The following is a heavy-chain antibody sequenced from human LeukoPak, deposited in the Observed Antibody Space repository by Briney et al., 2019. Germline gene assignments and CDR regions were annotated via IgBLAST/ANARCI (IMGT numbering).Heavy chain of an antibody. CDR3: AGSSGYYYVFDI. Sequence: PGGSLRLSCAASGFTFSSYSMNWVRQAPGKGLEWVSSISSSSSYIYYADSVKGRFTISRDNAKNSLYLQMNSLRAEDTAVYYCAGSSGYYYVFDIWGQGTMVTVSS. V-gene: IGHV3-21*01. J-gene: IGHJ3*02. CDR1: GFTFSSYS. CDR2: ISSSSSYI. D-gene: IGHD3-22*01.